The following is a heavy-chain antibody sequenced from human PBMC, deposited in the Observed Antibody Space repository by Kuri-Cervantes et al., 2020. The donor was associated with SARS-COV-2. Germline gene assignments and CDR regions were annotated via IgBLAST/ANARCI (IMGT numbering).Heavy chain of an antibody. CDR3: ARSLPLIWYFGL. J-gene: IGHJ2*01. Sequence: ASVKVSCKASGYTFSRYAIHWVRQAPGQRLEWMGWINTVNGNTKYSQKFQGRVTFTRDTSANTTYMELNSLRSEDTAVYYCARSLPLIWYFGLWGRGTLVTVSS. CDR2: INTVNGNT. CDR1: GYTFSRYA. V-gene: IGHV1-3*04.